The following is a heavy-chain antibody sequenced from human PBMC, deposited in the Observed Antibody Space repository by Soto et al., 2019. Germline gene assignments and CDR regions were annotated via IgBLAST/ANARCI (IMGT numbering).Heavy chain of an antibody. V-gene: IGHV3-15*01. CDR2: IKSKTDCGTT. CDR1: GFTFSNAW. Sequence: PGGSLILSCAASGFTFSNAWMSWVRQAPGKGLEWVGRIKSKTDCGTTDYAAPVKGRFTISRDDSKNTLYLQMNSLNTEDTAVYYCTPRGGRKIDVWGKATTVTSPQ. J-gene: IGHJ6*04. CDR3: TPRGGRKIDV. D-gene: IGHD2-15*01.